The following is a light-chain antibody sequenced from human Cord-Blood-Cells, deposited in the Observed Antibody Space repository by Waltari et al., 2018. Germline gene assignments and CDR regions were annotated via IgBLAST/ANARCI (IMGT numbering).Light chain of an antibody. CDR2: DAS. V-gene: IGKV3-11*01. J-gene: IGKJ1*01. CDR1: QSVSSC. Sequence: EIVLTQSPVTLSLSPGERATLSCRASQSVSSCLAWYQQKPGQAPRLLIYDASNRATGIPARFSGSGSGTDFTLTISSLEPEDFAVYYCQQRSNWPPGWTFGQGTKVEIK. CDR3: QQRSNWPPGWT.